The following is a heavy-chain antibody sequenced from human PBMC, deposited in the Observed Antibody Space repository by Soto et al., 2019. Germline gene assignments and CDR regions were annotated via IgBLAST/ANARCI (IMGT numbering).Heavy chain of an antibody. CDR3: TRLISAAQDY. D-gene: IGHD3-10*01. V-gene: IGHV3-73*01. Sequence: EVLLVESGGGLVQPGGSLKLSCEASGFVFEDSSIHWVRQASGKGLEWVGRIRDRAYNYATAYAASVKGRITISRDDSNNKAYLQMDSLKTEDTAIYYCTRLISAAQDYWGQGTLVTVSS. CDR2: IRDRAYNYAT. CDR1: GFVFEDSS. J-gene: IGHJ4*02.